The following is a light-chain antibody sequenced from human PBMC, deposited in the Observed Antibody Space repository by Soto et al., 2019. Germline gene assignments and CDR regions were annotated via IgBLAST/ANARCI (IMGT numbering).Light chain of an antibody. J-gene: IGKJ3*01. CDR1: QDIRTS. CDR3: QHYDNLPPFT. V-gene: IGKV1-33*01. CDR2: GAS. Sequence: DIQMTQSPSSLSASVGARVSITCQASQDIRTSLSWFQQKPGRAPKLLIYGASYLESGVPSRFRGSGSGTDFTFTISCLQPVDIATYYCQHYDNLPPFTFGPGTKVDIK.